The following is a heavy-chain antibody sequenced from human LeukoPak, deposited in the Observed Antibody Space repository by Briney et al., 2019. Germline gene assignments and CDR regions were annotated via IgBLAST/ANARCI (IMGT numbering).Heavy chain of an antibody. J-gene: IGHJ4*02. CDR1: GFTFSSYA. V-gene: IGHV3-23*01. CDR3: ARVTGLQLVQGLDY. Sequence: GGSLRLSCAASGFTFSSYAMSWVRQAPGKGLEWVSAISGSGGSTHYADSVKGRFTISRDNSKNTLYLQMNSLRAEDTAVYYCARVTGLQLVQGLDYWGQGTLVTVSS. D-gene: IGHD6-13*01. CDR2: ISGSGGST.